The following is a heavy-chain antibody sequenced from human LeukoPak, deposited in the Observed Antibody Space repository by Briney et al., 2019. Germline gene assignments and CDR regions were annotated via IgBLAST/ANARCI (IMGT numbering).Heavy chain of an antibody. CDR2: IIPIFGTA. CDR1: GGTFSSYA. V-gene: IGHV1-69*01. Sequence: SVKVSCKASGGTFSSYAISWARQAPGQGLEWMGGIIPIFGTANYAQKFQGRVTITADESTSTAYMELSSLGSEDTAVYYCARKRLRPGVPFDYWGQGTLVTVSS. J-gene: IGHJ4*02. D-gene: IGHD1-1*01. CDR3: ARKRLRPGVPFDY.